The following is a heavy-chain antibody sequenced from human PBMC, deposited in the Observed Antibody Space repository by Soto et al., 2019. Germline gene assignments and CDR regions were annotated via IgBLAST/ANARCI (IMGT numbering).Heavy chain of an antibody. J-gene: IGHJ5*02. CDR3: ARDSLGTETAAWLDP. D-gene: IGHD6-13*01. V-gene: IGHV1-18*04. CDR2: ISAYNGDT. CDR1: GYTFTNYG. Sequence: QVQLVQSGAEVKKPGASVKVSCKASGYTFTNYGISWVRQAPGQGLDWMGWISAYNGDTNYAQKVQGRVPMTTDTSASTADMELRSLRSDDTAMYYCARDSLGTETAAWLDPWGQGTLVTVSS.